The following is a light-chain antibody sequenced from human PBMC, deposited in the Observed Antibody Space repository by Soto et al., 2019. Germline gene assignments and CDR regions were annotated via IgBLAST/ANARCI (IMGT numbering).Light chain of an antibody. CDR1: QSVASSH. CDR3: QQYGSAPFT. J-gene: IGKJ3*01. Sequence: PGERATVSCRASQSVASSHLAWYRQKPGQTPRLLIYDASSRATGIPDRISGSGSGTDFTLTTSRLEPEDFAVYYCQQYGSAPFTFGPGTKVDIK. CDR2: DAS. V-gene: IGKV3-20*01.